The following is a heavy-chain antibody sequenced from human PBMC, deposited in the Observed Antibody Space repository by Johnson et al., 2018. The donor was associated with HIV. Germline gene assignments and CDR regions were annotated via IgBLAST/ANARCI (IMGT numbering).Heavy chain of an antibody. J-gene: IGHJ3*02. CDR1: GFTFSSYA. V-gene: IGHV3-30*04. Sequence: QVQLVESGGGVVKPGRSLRVSCVASGFTFSSYAMHWVRQAPGKGLEWVAVISYDGSYQYYADSAKGRFTISRDNSKNTLYLQMNSLRAEDTAVYYCASLGLDLLVKAPLSVVFDAFDIWGQGTMVTVSS. CDR3: ASLGLDLLVKAPLSVVFDAFDI. CDR2: ISYDGSYQ. D-gene: IGHD3-16*01.